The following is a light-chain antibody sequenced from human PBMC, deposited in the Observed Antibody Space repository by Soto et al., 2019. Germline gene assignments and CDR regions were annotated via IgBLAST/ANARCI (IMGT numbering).Light chain of an antibody. Sequence: QSVLSQPASVSGSPGQSITISCTGTSSAVGGYEYVSWYQHQPDKAPKLIIYDVTNRPSGVSTRFSGSKSGNTASLTISGIQTEDEADYYCASITRSSTSVFGTGTKGTVL. CDR3: ASITRSSTSV. V-gene: IGLV2-14*01. CDR2: DVT. CDR1: SSAVGGYEY. J-gene: IGLJ1*01.